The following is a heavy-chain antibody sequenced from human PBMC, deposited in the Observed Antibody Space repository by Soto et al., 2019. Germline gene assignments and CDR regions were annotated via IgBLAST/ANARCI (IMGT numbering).Heavy chain of an antibody. CDR1: GDSMTSSDFL. J-gene: IGHJ3*02. CDR2: IYYSGSA. V-gene: IGHV4-39*01. CDR3: VRTVYAHWAFAI. Sequence: SETLSLTCTVSGDSMTSSDFLWGWVRQSPGKGLEWIGGIYYSGSAYYNPSLRSRATLSVDTSRNQFFLNVTSVTAADTAVYYFVRTVYAHWAFAIWGPGKLVTVSS. D-gene: IGHD2-2*01.